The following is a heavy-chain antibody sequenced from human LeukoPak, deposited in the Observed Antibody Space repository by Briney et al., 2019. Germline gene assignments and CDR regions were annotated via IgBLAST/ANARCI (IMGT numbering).Heavy chain of an antibody. Sequence: GGSLRLSCAASGFTFSSYGMHWVRQAPGKGLEWVAVISSDGSSKYYIDSVKGRFTISRDNSKNTLYLQMNSLRAEDTAVYYCARDLSIVVVVAATPLGYWGQGTLVTVSS. J-gene: IGHJ4*02. D-gene: IGHD2-15*01. CDR1: GFTFSSYG. V-gene: IGHV3-30*03. CDR2: ISSDGSSK. CDR3: ARDLSIVVVVAATPLGY.